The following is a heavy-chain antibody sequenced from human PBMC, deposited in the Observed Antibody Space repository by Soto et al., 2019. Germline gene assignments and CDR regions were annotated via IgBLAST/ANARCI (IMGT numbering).Heavy chain of an antibody. D-gene: IGHD4-17*01. Sequence: GGSLRLSCAASGFTFSSYSMNWVRQAPGKGLEWVSSISSSSSYIYYADSVKGRFTISRDNARNSLYLQMNSLRAEDTAVYYCARDLSWGDYAAFDIWGQGTMVTVSS. CDR3: ARDLSWGDYAAFDI. J-gene: IGHJ3*02. CDR2: ISSSSSYI. V-gene: IGHV3-21*01. CDR1: GFTFSSYS.